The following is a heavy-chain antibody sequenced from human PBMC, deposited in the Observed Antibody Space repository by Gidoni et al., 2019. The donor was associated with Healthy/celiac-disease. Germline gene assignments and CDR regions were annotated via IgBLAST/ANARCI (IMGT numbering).Heavy chain of an antibody. D-gene: IGHD6-19*01. V-gene: IGHV2-70*15. Sequence: QVTLRESGPALVKPTQTLTLTCTFSGFSLSTSGMCVSWIRQPPGKALEWLARIAWDDDKYYRTSLKTRLTISKDTSKNQVVLTMTNMDPVNTATYYCVRCRAVAGILGLGYFDYWGQGTLVTVSS. CDR2: IAWDDDK. J-gene: IGHJ4*02. CDR3: VRCRAVAGILGLGYFDY. CDR1: GFSLSTSGMC.